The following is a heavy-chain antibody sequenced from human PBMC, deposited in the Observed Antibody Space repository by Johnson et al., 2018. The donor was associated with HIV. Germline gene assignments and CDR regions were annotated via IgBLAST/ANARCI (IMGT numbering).Heavy chain of an antibody. CDR3: AKLPVLYGDFDDAFNI. CDR1: GFTFSSYA. CDR2: ISYDGSNK. Sequence: QVQLVESRGVLVQPGGSLRLSCAASGFTFSSYAMHWVRQAPGKGLEWVAVISYDGSNKYYADSVKCRFTISRDNSKNTLYLQMNSLRAEDTAVYYCAKLPVLYGDFDDAFNIWGQGTMVTVSS. D-gene: IGHD4-17*01. J-gene: IGHJ3*02. V-gene: IGHV3-30*18.